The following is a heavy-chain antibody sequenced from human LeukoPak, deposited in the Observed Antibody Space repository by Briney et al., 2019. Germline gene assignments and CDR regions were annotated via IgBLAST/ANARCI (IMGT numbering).Heavy chain of an antibody. CDR3: ARDDSPYSSSWSHNWFDP. J-gene: IGHJ5*01. CDR1: GYSISSGYY. CDR2: IYHSGST. Sequence: SETLSLTCTVSGYSISSGYYWGWIRQPPGKGLEWIGSIYHSGSTYYNPSLKSRVTISVDTSKNQFSLKLSSVTAADTAVYYCARDDSPYSSSWSHNWFDPWGQGTLSPSPQ. V-gene: IGHV4-38-2*02. D-gene: IGHD6-13*01.